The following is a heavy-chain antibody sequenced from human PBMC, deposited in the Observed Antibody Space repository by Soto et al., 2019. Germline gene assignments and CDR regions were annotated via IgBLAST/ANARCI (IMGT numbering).Heavy chain of an antibody. J-gene: IGHJ6*02. D-gene: IGHD2-21*02. CDR1: GFSLSTSGVG. CDR2: IYWDDDK. Sequence: QITLKESGPTLVKPTQTLTLTCTFSGFSLSTSGVGVGWIRQPPGKALEWLALIYWDDDKRYSPSLRSRLTISKDTSKHRVVLTMTNMDPVDTATYSCIQSRCGGDCLQSYASHYYYGMDVWGQGTTVTVSS. V-gene: IGHV2-5*02. CDR3: IQSRCGGDCLQSYASHYYYGMDV.